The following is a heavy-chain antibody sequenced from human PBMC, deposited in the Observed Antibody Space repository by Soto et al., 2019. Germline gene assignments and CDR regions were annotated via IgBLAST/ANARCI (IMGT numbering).Heavy chain of an antibody. CDR1: GGSISSSSYY. V-gene: IGHV4-39*01. CDR3: ARQSRAAAGHYGMDV. CDR2: IYYSGST. D-gene: IGHD6-13*01. J-gene: IGHJ6*02. Sequence: PSETLSLTCTVSGGSISSSSYYWGWIRQPPGKGLEWIGSIYYSGSTYYNPSLKSRVTISVDTSKNQFSLKLSSVTAANTAVYYCARQSRAAAGHYGMDVWGQGTTVTVSS.